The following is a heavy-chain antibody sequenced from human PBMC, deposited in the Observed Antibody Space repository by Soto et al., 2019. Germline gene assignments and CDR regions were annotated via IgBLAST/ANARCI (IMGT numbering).Heavy chain of an antibody. CDR2: FDPEDGET. Sequence: ASVKVSCKVSGYTLTELSMHWVRQAPGKGLEWMGGFDPEDGETIYAQKFQGRVTMTEDTSTDTAYMELSSLRSEDTAVYYCATGGTYSSSWYRLDYWGQGTLVTVSS. J-gene: IGHJ4*02. CDR1: GYTLTELS. CDR3: ATGGTYSSSWYRLDY. D-gene: IGHD6-13*01. V-gene: IGHV1-24*01.